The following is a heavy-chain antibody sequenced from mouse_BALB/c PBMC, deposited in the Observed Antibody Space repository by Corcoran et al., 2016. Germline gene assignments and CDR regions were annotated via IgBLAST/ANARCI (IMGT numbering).Heavy chain of an antibody. D-gene: IGHD6-1*01. V-gene: IGHV9-3-1*01. CDR3: AREPYAMDY. J-gene: IGHJ4*01. Sequence: QIQLVQSGPALKKPGETVKISCKASGYTFTTYGRTWVKQAPGKGLKWMGWINTYTGEPTYADDFKGRFAFSLETSASTAYLQINNLKNEDTATYFGAREPYAMDYWGQGTSVTVSS. CDR1: GYTFTTYG. CDR2: INTYTGEP.